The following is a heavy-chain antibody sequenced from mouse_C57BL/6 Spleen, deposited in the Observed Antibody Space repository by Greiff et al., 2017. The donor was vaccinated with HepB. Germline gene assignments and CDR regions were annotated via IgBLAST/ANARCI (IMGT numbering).Heavy chain of an antibody. CDR2: ISSGGSYT. CDR3: ARHEGYDYDGYFDV. CDR1: GFTFSSYG. J-gene: IGHJ1*03. Sequence: EVKLVESGGDLVKPGGSLKLSCAASGFTFSSYGMSWVRQTPDKRLEWVATISSGGSYTYYPDSVKGRFTISRDNAKNTLYLQMSSLKSEDTAMYYCARHEGYDYDGYFDVWGTGTTVTVSS. V-gene: IGHV5-6*02. D-gene: IGHD2-4*01.